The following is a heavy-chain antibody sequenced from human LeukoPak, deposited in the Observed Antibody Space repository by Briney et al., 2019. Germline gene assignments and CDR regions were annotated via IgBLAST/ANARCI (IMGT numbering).Heavy chain of an antibody. D-gene: IGHD6-19*01. CDR3: AKVRGAVAGTSGFDY. Sequence: GGSLGLSCAASGFTFSSYGMQGVRQAPGKELEWVAVISYDGSNKYYADSEKGRFTISRDNSKNTLYLQMNSLRAEDTAVYYCAKVRGAVAGTSGFDYWGQGTLVTVSS. V-gene: IGHV3-30*18. CDR1: GFTFSSYG. J-gene: IGHJ4*02. CDR2: ISYDGSNK.